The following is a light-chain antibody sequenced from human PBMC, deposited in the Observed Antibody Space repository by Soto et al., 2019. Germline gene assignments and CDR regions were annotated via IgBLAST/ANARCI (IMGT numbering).Light chain of an antibody. Sequence: EIVLTQSPGTLSLSPGERATLSCRASQSVSSSYLAWYQQKPGQDPRLRIYGASSRATGIPGSFSGSGAGTDFTLTISRLEPEDFSVYYCQQYGSSPPYTFDQGTVLEFK. CDR1: QSVSSSY. V-gene: IGKV3-20*01. CDR3: QQYGSSPPYT. J-gene: IGKJ2*01. CDR2: GAS.